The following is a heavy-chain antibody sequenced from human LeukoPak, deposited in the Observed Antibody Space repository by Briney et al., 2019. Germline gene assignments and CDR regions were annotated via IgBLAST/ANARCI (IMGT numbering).Heavy chain of an antibody. CDR2: ISYSGST. CDR3: ARDYGGGWYQIDY. Sequence: PSETLSLTCTVSGGSISSYYWSWIRQPPGKGLEWIGHISYSGSTNYNPSLKSRLTISLDTSKRQSSLNLNSVTVADTALYYCARDYGGGWYQIDYWGQGTLVTVSS. CDR1: GGSISSYY. V-gene: IGHV4-59*12. D-gene: IGHD6-13*01. J-gene: IGHJ4*02.